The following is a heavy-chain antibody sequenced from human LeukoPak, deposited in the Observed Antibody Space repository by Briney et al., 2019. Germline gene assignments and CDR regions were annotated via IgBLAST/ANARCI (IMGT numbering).Heavy chain of an antibody. J-gene: IGHJ3*02. CDR3: VLDLFSSFAFDI. V-gene: IGHV3-74*01. CDR1: GFTFSRYW. CDR2: INSDGSST. Sequence: GGSLRLSCAASGFTFSRYWMHWVSQAPGKGLLWVSRINSDGSSTYYADSVKGRFTTSRYNAKNALHLQMNSLTAEDTAVYYCVLDLFSSFAFDIWGQGTMVTVSS. D-gene: IGHD3/OR15-3a*01.